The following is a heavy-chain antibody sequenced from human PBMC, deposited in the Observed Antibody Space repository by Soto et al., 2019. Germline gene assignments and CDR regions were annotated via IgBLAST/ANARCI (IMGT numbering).Heavy chain of an antibody. CDR2: ISYDESNK. D-gene: IGHD4-17*01. CDR3: ASFLSYGDQSEDAFDI. CDR1: GFTFSSYG. J-gene: IGHJ3*02. V-gene: IGHV3-30*03. Sequence: GGSLRLSCAASGFTFSSYGMHWVRQAPGKGLEWVAVISYDESNKYYADSVKGRFTISRDNAKNSLYLQMNSLRAEDTAVYYCASFLSYGDQSEDAFDIWGQGTMVTVSS.